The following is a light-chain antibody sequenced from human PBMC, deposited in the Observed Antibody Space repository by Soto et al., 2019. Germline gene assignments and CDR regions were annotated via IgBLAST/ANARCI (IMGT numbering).Light chain of an antibody. CDR3: QQYGSSPRT. J-gene: IGKJ2*01. CDR1: QSVSNNF. V-gene: IGKV3-20*01. CDR2: GAS. Sequence: EIVLTQSPGTLSLSPGERATLSCRASQSVSNNFLAWYQQKPGQPPTLIIYGASSRATGLPDRFSGSGSGTDFTRTISRLETEELAVYYCQQYGSSPRTFGQGTKL.